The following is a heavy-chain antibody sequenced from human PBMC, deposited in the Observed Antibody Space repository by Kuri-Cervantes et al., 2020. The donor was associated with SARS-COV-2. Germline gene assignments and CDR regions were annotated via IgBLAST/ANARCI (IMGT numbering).Heavy chain of an antibody. J-gene: IGHJ3*02. D-gene: IGHD6-13*01. CDR1: GYTITSYD. CDR3: ARISSRHSAFDI. Sequence: ASVKVSCKASGYTITSYDINWVRQATGQGLEWMGWMNPNSGNTGYAQKFQGRVTMTRNTSISTAYMELSSLRSEDTAVYYCARISSRHSAFDIWGQGIMVTVSS. CDR2: MNPNSGNT. V-gene: IGHV1-8*01.